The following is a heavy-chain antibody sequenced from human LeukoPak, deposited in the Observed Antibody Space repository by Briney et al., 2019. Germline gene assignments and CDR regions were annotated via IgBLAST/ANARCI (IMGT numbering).Heavy chain of an antibody. CDR2: INRDSSVQ. Sequence: GGSLRLSCAASGFNFTAFWMSWVRQTPEKGLEFVANINRDSSVQYYVASVKGRFTISRDDAKTSLFLELNSLRAEDTAVYYCARDRIGAVGPEYFRHWGQGTLVIVSS. V-gene: IGHV3-7*01. J-gene: IGHJ1*01. CDR3: ARDRIGAVGPEYFRH. D-gene: IGHD6-25*01. CDR1: GFNFTAFW.